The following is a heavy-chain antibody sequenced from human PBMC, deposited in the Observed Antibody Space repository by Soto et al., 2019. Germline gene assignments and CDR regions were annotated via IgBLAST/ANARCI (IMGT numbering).Heavy chain of an antibody. V-gene: IGHV1-69*01. D-gene: IGHD3-22*01. CDR2: IVPFFKGT. CDR3: ARDVSVNYYDSTYYYYAMDV. Sequence: KVFCKASGGTFSGDAISWLRQAPGQGLEWMGQIVPFFKGTKYAQKFQGRVTITADDSTSTAFLDLSSLRSEDTAVYFCARDVSVNYYDSTYYYYAMDVWGQGTTVTVSS. J-gene: IGHJ6*02. CDR1: GGTFSGDA.